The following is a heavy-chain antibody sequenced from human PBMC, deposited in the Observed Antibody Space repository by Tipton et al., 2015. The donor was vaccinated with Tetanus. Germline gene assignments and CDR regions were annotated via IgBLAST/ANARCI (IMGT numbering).Heavy chain of an antibody. J-gene: IGHJ4*02. V-gene: IGHV3-21*01. CDR2: ISSTSSYI. CDR3: ASGSTLDY. D-gene: IGHD6-25*01. CDR1: GVTFGRDI. Sequence: SLRLSCEADGVTFGRDIMHWVRQAPGKGLEWVSSISSTSSYIYYADSVKGRFTISRDNAKNSLYLQMDSLRAEDAAVYYCASGSTLDYWGQGALVTVSS.